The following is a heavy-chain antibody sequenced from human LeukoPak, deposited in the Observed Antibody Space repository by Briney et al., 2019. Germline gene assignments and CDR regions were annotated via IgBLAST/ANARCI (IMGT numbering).Heavy chain of an antibody. D-gene: IGHD6-6*01. CDR2: VNPNSGNT. CDR1: GYTFTSFD. CDR3: ARGRQQLVRYFDY. V-gene: IGHV1-8*01. J-gene: IGHJ4*02. Sequence: ASVKVSGKASGYTFTSFDINWARQATGQGLEWMGWVNPNSGNTGYAQKFQGRVTMTRNTSISTAYMEVSSLRSEDTAVYYCARGRQQLVRYFDYWGQGTLVTVSS.